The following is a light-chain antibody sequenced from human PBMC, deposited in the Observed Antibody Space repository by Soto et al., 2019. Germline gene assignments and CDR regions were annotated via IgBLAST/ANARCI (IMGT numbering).Light chain of an antibody. CDR3: QQTYSTPPT. CDR1: QSISTY. V-gene: IGKV1-39*01. Sequence: DIQMTQSPSSLSASVGDRVTITCRASQSISTYLNWYQQKAGLAPKLLIYAASSLQSGVPSRFSGSGSGTDFTLTISSLQPEDFAPYYCQQTYSTPPTFGQGTKVEIK. CDR2: AAS. J-gene: IGKJ1*01.